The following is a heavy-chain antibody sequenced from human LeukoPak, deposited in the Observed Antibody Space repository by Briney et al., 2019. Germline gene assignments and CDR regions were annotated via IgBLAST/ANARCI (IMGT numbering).Heavy chain of an antibody. CDR3: AXXXXSGWHNYYYYYMDV. CDR2: IYSGDST. V-gene: IGHV3-53*01. D-gene: IGHD6-19*01. J-gene: IGHJ6*03. Sequence: PGGSLRLSCAASDFTVSSNYMTWVRQAPGKGLEWVSVIYSGDSTSYADSVKGRFTISRDNSKNTLYLQMNSLRAEDTAVYYCAXXXXSGWHNYYYYYMDVWGKGTTVTVSS. CDR1: DFTVSSNY.